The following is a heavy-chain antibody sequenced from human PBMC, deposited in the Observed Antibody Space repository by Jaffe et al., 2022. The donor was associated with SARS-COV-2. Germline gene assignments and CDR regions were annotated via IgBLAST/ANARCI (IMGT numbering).Heavy chain of an antibody. CDR2: IYYSGST. CDR1: GGSISSYY. Sequence: QVQLQESGPGLVKPSETLSLTCTVSGGSISSYYWSWIRQPPGKGLEWIGYIYYSGSTNYNPSLKSRVTISVDTSKNQFSLKLSSVTAADTAVYYCARAHQKNYYDSSGHYWYFDLWGRGTLVTVSS. V-gene: IGHV4-59*01. J-gene: IGHJ2*01. D-gene: IGHD3-22*01. CDR3: ARAHQKNYYDSSGHYWYFDL.